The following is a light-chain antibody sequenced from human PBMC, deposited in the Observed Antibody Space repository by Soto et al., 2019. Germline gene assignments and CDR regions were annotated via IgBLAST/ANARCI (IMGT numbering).Light chain of an antibody. V-gene: IGLV1-47*02. CDR3: AAWDDSLSGWV. Sequence: QSVLAQPPSASGTPGQRVTISCAGSSSNIGSNYVYWYQQLPRTAAKLLIYSNNQRPSGVPDRFSGSKSGTSASLPISGLRSEDEADYYCAAWDDSLSGWVFGTGTKVTVL. J-gene: IGLJ1*01. CDR2: SNN. CDR1: SSNIGSNY.